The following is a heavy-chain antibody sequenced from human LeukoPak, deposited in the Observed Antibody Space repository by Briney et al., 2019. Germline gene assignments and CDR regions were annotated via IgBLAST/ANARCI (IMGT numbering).Heavy chain of an antibody. Sequence: PGGSLRLSCAASGFTFSSYAMTWVRQAPGKGLEWVSAISGSGGSTYYADSVKGRFTISRDSSKNTMYLQMNSLRAEDTAVYYCAKYYDPRRGAFDIWGQGTKVTVSS. V-gene: IGHV3-23*01. CDR1: GFTFSSYA. CDR2: ISGSGGST. D-gene: IGHD3-22*01. J-gene: IGHJ3*02. CDR3: AKYYDPRRGAFDI.